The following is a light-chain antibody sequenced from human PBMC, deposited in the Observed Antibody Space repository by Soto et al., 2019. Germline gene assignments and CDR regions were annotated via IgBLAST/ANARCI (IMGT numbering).Light chain of an antibody. J-gene: IGLJ1*01. CDR2: EVS. CDR1: SSDVGGHEF. Sequence: QSALTQPASVSGSPGQSITISCTGTSSDVGGHEFVSWYQHHPGRAPRLIIFEVSHRPSGISNRFSGSKSGNTASLTISGLHTDDEATYYCSSYSSRSTLYVFGSGTKLTVL. CDR3: SSYSSRSTLYV. V-gene: IGLV2-14*01.